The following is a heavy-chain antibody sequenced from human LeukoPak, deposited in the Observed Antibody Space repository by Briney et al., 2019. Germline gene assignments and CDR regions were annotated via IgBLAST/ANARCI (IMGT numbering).Heavy chain of an antibody. CDR3: ARVDTAMVDYYGMDV. CDR1: GYTFSGYY. J-gene: IGHJ6*02. V-gene: IGHV1-2*02. CDR2: INPNSGGT. Sequence: ASVTVSCTASGYTFSGYYIHWVRQAPGQGLEWMGWINPNSGGTNYAQKFQGRVTMTRDTSISTAYMELSRLRSDDTAVYYCARVDTAMVDYYGMDVWGQGTTVTVSS. D-gene: IGHD5-18*01.